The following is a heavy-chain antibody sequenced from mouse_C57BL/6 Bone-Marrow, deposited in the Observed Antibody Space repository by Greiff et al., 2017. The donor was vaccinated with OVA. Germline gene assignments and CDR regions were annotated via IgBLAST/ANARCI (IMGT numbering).Heavy chain of an antibody. CDR2: IYPGSGST. CDR3: ARSIYYGSSYAYYFDY. J-gene: IGHJ2*01. Sequence: VQLQQPGAELVKPGASVKMSCKASGYTFTSYWITWVKQRPGQGLEWIGDIYPGSGSTNYNEKFKSKATLTVDTSSSTAYMQLSSLTSEDSAVYYCARSIYYGSSYAYYFDYWGQGTTLTVSS. CDR1: GYTFTSYW. D-gene: IGHD1-1*01. V-gene: IGHV1-55*01.